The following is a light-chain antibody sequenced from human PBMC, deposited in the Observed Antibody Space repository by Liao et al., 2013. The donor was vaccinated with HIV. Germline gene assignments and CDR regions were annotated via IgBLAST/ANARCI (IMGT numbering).Light chain of an antibody. Sequence: SYELTQPPSLSVAPGETAKITCGGSNIGDKSVHWYQQKPGQAPVLVISYDSGRPSGIPERFSGSNSGNTATLTISRVEAGDEADYYCQVWHQGSDHRVFGGGTKLTVL. J-gene: IGLJ3*02. V-gene: IGLV3-21*01. CDR2: YDS. CDR3: QVWHQGSDHRV. CDR1: NIGDKS.